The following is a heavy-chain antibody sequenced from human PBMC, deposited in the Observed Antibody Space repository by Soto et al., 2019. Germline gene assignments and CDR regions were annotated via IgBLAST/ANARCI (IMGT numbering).Heavy chain of an antibody. D-gene: IGHD6-19*01. Sequence: EVQLLESGGGLVQPGGSLRLSCAASGFTFSSYAMSWVGQAPGKGLEWVSAISGSGGSTYYADSVKGRFTISRDNSKNTLYLQMNILRAEDTAVYYCAKRGRGAVAFDYWGQGTLVTVSS. CDR3: AKRGRGAVAFDY. CDR2: ISGSGGST. CDR1: GFTFSSYA. J-gene: IGHJ4*02. V-gene: IGHV3-23*01.